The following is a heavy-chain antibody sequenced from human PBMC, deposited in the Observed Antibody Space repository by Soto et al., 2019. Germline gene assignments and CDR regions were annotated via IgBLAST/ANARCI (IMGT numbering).Heavy chain of an antibody. J-gene: IGHJ6*02. Sequence: ASVKVSCKASGYTFTSYDINWVRQATGQGLEWMGWMNPNSGNTGYAQKFQGRVTMTRNTSISTAYMELSSLRAEGTAVYYCAMGYSSSWYSDLTYYYYGMDVWGQGTTVTVSS. CDR1: GYTFTSYD. CDR3: AMGYSSSWYSDLTYYYYGMDV. CDR2: MNPNSGNT. D-gene: IGHD6-13*01. V-gene: IGHV1-8*01.